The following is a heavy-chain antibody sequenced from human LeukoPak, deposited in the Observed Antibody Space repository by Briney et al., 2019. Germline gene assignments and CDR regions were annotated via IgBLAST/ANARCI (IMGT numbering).Heavy chain of an antibody. D-gene: IGHD3-3*01. J-gene: IGHJ6*02. V-gene: IGHV3-33*08. CDR1: GFTFSSYA. Sequence: GGSLRLSCAASGFTFSSYAMHWVRQAPGKGLEWVAVIWYDGSNKYYADSVKGRFTISRDNSKNTLYLQMNSLRAEDTAVYYCARDRLRFLEYYGMDVWGQGTTVTVSS. CDR3: ARDRLRFLEYYGMDV. CDR2: IWYDGSNK.